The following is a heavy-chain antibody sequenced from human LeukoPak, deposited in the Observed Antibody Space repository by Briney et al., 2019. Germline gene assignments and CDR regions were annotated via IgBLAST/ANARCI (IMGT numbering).Heavy chain of an antibody. Sequence: SETLSLTCRVSGGSISSYYGNWLRHPAGKGLEWIGRIYTSGSTHYNPSLKSRVTMSVDRSKNQFSLNLTSVSAEDTAVYYCATVGGAFDIWGQGTMVTVSS. J-gene: IGHJ3*02. CDR1: GGSISSYY. CDR2: IYTSGST. CDR3: ATVGGAFDI. D-gene: IGHD3-16*01. V-gene: IGHV4-4*07.